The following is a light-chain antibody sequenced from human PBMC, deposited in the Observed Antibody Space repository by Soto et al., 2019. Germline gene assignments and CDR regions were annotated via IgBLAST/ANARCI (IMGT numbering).Light chain of an antibody. V-gene: IGKV1-5*01. CDR3: QQADSFPLT. Sequence: DIPMTQSPSTLSASVGDRVTITCRASQSISSWLAWYQQKPGKAPKLLIYDASSLESGVPSRFSGSGSGTEFTLTISSLQPDDFATYYCQQADSFPLTFGGGTKVEIK. CDR1: QSISSW. J-gene: IGKJ4*01. CDR2: DAS.